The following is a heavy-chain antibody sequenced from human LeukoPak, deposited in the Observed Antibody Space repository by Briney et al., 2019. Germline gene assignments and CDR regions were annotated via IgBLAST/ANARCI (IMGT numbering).Heavy chain of an antibody. CDR1: GFTFSSYE. CDR3: AGKPRDGYNDGRFDF. V-gene: IGHV3-48*03. Sequence: PGGSLRLSCAASGFTFSSYEMNWVRQAPGKGLEWVSYISTTGKTTYYADSVQGRFTFSRDNAKNSVYLQMNSLRAEDTAVYYCAGKPRDGYNDGRFDFWGQGALVTVSP. J-gene: IGHJ4*02. CDR2: ISTTGKTT. D-gene: IGHD5-24*01.